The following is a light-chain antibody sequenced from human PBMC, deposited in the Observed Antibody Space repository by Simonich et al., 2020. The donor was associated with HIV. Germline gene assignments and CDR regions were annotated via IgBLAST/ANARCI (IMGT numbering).Light chain of an antibody. Sequence: DIVMTQSPDSLAVSLGERATINCKSSQSVLYSSNNKNYLAWYQQKPGHPPTLLIYWASTRESGVPDRFSGSGSGTDFTLTISSLQAEDVAVYYCQQYYSTPFTFGPGTKVDIK. CDR3: QQYYSTPFT. J-gene: IGKJ3*01. V-gene: IGKV4-1*01. CDR1: QSVLYSSNNKNY. CDR2: WAS.